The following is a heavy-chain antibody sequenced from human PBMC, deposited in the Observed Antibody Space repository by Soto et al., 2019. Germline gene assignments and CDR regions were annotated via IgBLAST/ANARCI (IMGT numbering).Heavy chain of an antibody. CDR2: ITHWGST. J-gene: IGHJ5*02. CDR3: ARGGDTKYFDP. D-gene: IGHD3-10*01. V-gene: IGHV4-34*01. Sequence: QVQLQQWGAGLLKPSETLSLTCAVYGGSFNNYFWSWIRQPPGKGLEWIGEITHWGSTNYNPSLKSRLTISIDMSKNQFSLNLSSVTAADTAVYYCARGGDTKYFDPWGQGTLVTVSS. CDR1: GGSFNNYF.